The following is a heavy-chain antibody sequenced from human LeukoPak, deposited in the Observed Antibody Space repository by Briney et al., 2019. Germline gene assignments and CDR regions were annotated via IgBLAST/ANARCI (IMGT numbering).Heavy chain of an antibody. CDR3: TRDSYYYDSSGYYSGGDY. J-gene: IGHJ4*02. CDR1: GFTFGDYA. CDR2: IRSKAYGGTT. D-gene: IGHD3-22*01. V-gene: IGHV3-49*03. Sequence: PGGSLRLSCTASGFTFGDYAMSWFRQAPGKGLEWVGSIRSKAYGGTTEYAASVKGRFTISRDDSKSIAYLQMNSLKTEDTAVYYCTRDSYYYDSSGYYSGGDYWGQGTLVTVSS.